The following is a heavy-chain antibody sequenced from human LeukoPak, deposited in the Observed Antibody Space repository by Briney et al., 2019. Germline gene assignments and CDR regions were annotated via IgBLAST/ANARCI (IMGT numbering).Heavy chain of an antibody. V-gene: IGHV4-4*09. CDR1: GGSINSYY. J-gene: IGHJ5*02. CDR3: ARQRYCSGGSCYYNWFDP. CDR2: IYTSGST. Sequence: SETLSLTCTVSGGSINSYYWSWIRQPPGKGLEWIGYIYTSGSTNYNPSLKSRVTISVDTYKNQFSLKLSSVTAADTAVYYCARQRYCSGGSCYYNWFDPWGQGTLVTVSS. D-gene: IGHD2-15*01.